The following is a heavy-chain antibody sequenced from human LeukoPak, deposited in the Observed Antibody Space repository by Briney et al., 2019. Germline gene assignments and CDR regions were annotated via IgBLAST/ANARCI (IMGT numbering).Heavy chain of an antibody. J-gene: IGHJ4*02. CDR1: GYTFTGYY. CDR3: ARVYEKVVVHLGY. Sequence: ASVKVSCKASGYTFTGYYMHWVRQAPGQGLEWMGWINPNSGGTNYAQKFQGRVTMTRDTSISTAYMELSRLRSNDTAVYYCARVYEKVVVHLGYWGQGTLVTVSS. CDR2: INPNSGGT. V-gene: IGHV1-2*02. D-gene: IGHD2-15*01.